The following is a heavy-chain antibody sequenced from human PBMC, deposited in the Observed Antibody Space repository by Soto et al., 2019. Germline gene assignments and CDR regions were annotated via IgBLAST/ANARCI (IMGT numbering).Heavy chain of an antibody. CDR3: ARVLFYGRYDIFSAFDI. Sequence: GGSLRLSCAGSGFTFSTYNMNWVRQAPGKGLEWVSYISRSSGTISYADSVKGRFTISRDNAKNSLYLQMNSLRAEDTAVYYCARVLFYGRYDIFSAFDIWGQGTMVTVSS. CDR1: GFTFSTYN. D-gene: IGHD3-9*01. CDR2: ISRSSGTI. V-gene: IGHV3-48*01. J-gene: IGHJ3*02.